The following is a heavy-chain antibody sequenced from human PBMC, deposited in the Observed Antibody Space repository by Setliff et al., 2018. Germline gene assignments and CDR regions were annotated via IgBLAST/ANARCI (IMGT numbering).Heavy chain of an antibody. CDR3: ARDQGPYFDSSGYRFDP. CDR2: IYYRGST. Sequence: SETLSLTCTVSGVSISRHYWSWIRQPPGKGLEWIGSIYYRGSTKYNPSLKSRLTMSVDTSNNHLSLKMTSVTAADTAVYYCARDQGPYFDSSGYRFDPWGQGTLVTVSS. V-gene: IGHV4-59*11. CDR1: GVSISRHY. D-gene: IGHD3-22*01. J-gene: IGHJ5*02.